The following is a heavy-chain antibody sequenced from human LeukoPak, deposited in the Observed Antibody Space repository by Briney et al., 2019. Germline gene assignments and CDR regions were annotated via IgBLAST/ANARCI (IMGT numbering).Heavy chain of an antibody. J-gene: IGHJ6*03. D-gene: IGHD1-14*01. CDR3: ARVHNPRTFYYYMDV. CDR1: GGSISSTNW. Sequence: PSETLSLTCAVSGGSISSTNWWSWVRQPPGKGLEWIGEIYHSGSTNYNPSLKSRVTISVDTSKNQFSLKLSSVTAADTAVYYCARVHNPRTFYYYMDVWGKGTTVTVSS. V-gene: IGHV4-4*02. CDR2: IYHSGST.